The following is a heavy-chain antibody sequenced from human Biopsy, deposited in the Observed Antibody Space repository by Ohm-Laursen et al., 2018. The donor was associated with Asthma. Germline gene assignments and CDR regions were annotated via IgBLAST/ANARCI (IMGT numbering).Heavy chain of an antibody. Sequence: SSVKVSCKASGDSFSNYAISWVRQAPAQGLEWMGGLIPVLGTPDHAQMFEGRVTITADESTSTAYMELSSLSSEDTAVYYCARGYSGSDRIVYYYSGLEVWGQGTTVTVSS. CDR2: LIPVLGTP. D-gene: IGHD5-12*01. CDR3: ARGYSGSDRIVYYYSGLEV. V-gene: IGHV1-69*01. J-gene: IGHJ6*02. CDR1: GDSFSNYA.